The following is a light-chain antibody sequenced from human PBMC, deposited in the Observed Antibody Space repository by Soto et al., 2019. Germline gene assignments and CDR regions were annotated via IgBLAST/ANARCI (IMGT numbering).Light chain of an antibody. CDR1: QSVSSSY. V-gene: IGKV3-20*01. CDR3: QQYAGSPIT. J-gene: IGKJ5*01. Sequence: EIVLTQSPGTLSLSPGERATLSCRASQSVSSSYLAWYQQKPGQAPRPLIYGASTRATGIPDRFSGSGSGTDFALTISRLEPEDFAVYYCQQYAGSPITFAQGTRLEIK. CDR2: GAS.